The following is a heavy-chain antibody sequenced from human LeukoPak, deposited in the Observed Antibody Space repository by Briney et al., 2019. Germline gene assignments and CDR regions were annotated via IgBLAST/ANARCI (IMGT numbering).Heavy chain of an antibody. Sequence: SETLSLTCTVSGGSVSSGSYYWSWIRQPPGKGLEWIGYIYYSGSTNYNPSLKSRVTISVDTSKNQFSLKLSSVTAADTAVYYCARGGGSYGFVLGAFDIWGQGTMVTVSS. CDR2: IYYSGST. CDR3: ARGGGSYGFVLGAFDI. D-gene: IGHD1-26*01. J-gene: IGHJ3*02. V-gene: IGHV4-61*01. CDR1: GGSVSSGSYY.